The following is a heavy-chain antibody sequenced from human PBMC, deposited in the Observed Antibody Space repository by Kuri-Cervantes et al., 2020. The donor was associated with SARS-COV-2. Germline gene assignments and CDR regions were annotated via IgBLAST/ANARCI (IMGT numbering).Heavy chain of an antibody. CDR1: GGSISSYY. J-gene: IGHJ4*02. CDR3: ATNPYGSSWYPPPPGY. Sequence: SETLSLTCTVSGGSISSYYWSWIRQPPGKGLEWIGYIYYSGSTYYNPSLKSRVTISVDTSKNQFSLKLSSVTAADTAVYYCATNPYGSSWYPPPPGYWGQGTLVTVSS. V-gene: IGHV4-59*04. D-gene: IGHD6-13*01. CDR2: IYYSGST.